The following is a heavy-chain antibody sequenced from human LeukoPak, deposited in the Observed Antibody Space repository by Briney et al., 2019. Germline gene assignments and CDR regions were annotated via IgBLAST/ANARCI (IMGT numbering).Heavy chain of an antibody. CDR1: GFTFTSSA. Sequence: GTSVKVSCKASGFTFTSSAVQWVRQARGQRLEWIGWIVVGSGNTNYAQKFQERVTITRDMSTSTAYMELSSLRSEDTAVYYCAAGYCSGGSCYSVAFDIWGQGTMVTVSS. J-gene: IGHJ3*02. CDR2: IVVGSGNT. D-gene: IGHD2-15*01. CDR3: AAGYCSGGSCYSVAFDI. V-gene: IGHV1-58*01.